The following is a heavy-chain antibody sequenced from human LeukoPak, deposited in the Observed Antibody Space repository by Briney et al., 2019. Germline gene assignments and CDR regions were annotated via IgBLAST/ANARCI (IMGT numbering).Heavy chain of an antibody. CDR1: GNIFTDYY. Sequence: GASVKVSCKTSGNIFTDYYMHWVRQAPGQGLEWMGWINPNGDTNYAQKFQGRVTMTRDTSISTAYMEMSRLTSDDTAVYYCARVPPYYDILTGYYSPGGYYGMDVWGKGTTVTVSS. V-gene: IGHV1-2*02. D-gene: IGHD3-9*01. CDR2: INPNGDT. CDR3: ARVPPYYDILTGYYSPGGYYGMDV. J-gene: IGHJ6*04.